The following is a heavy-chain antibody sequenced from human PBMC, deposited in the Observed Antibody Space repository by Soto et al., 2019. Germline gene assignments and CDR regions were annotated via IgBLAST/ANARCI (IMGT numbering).Heavy chain of an antibody. D-gene: IGHD3-10*01. CDR3: ARAYSNYYGSGRSMDV. V-gene: IGHV4-31*03. CDR2: IYYSGST. CDR1: GGSISSGGYY. J-gene: IGHJ6*02. Sequence: QVQLQESGPGLVKPSQTLSLTCTVSGGSISSGGYYWSWIRQHPGKGLEWIGYIYYSGSTYYNPSLKSRVTISVDTSKNQFPLKLSSVTAADTAVYYCARAYSNYYGSGRSMDVWGQGTTVTVSS.